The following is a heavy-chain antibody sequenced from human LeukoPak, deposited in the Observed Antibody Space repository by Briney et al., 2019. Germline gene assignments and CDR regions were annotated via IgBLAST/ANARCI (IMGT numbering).Heavy chain of an antibody. V-gene: IGHV3-30*18. CDR3: AKVGHCSSTSCYSFDY. CDR1: GFTFSRYG. CDR2: ISYDGSNK. Sequence: PGRSLRLSCAASGFTFSRYGMHWVRQAPGEGLEWVAVISYDGSNKYYADSVKGRFTISRDNSKNTLYLQMNSLRAEDTAVYFCAKVGHCSSTSCYSFDYWGQGTLVTVSS. J-gene: IGHJ4*02. D-gene: IGHD2-2*01.